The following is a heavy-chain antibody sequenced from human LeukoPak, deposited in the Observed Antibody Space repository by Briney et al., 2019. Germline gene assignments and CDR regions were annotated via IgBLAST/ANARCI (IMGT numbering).Heavy chain of an antibody. V-gene: IGHV4-39*01. J-gene: IGHJ4*02. Sequence: SETLSLTCTVSGGSISSSSYYWGWIRQPPGKGLEWIGSIYYSGSTYYNPSLKSRVTISVDTSKNQFSLKLSSVTAADTAVYYCARHSRRGCSSTSCYNRELDYWGQGTLVTVSS. D-gene: IGHD2-2*02. CDR2: IYYSGST. CDR3: ARHSRRGCSSTSCYNRELDY. CDR1: GGSISSSSYY.